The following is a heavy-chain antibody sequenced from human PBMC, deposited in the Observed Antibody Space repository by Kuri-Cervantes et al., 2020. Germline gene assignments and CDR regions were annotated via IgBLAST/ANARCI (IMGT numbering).Heavy chain of an antibody. V-gene: IGHV3-7*01. Sequence: GESLKISCAASGFTFSSYWMSWVRQAPGKGLEWVANIKQDGSEKYYADSVKGRFTISRDNSKNTLYLQMNSLRAEDTAVYYCAKVLAVAGGGELDYWGQGTLVTVSS. CDR2: IKQDGSEK. J-gene: IGHJ4*02. CDR3: AKVLAVAGGGELDY. CDR1: GFTFSSYW. D-gene: IGHD6-19*01.